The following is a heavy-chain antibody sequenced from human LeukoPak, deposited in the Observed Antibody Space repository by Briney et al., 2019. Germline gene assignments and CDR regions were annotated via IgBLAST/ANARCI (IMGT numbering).Heavy chain of an antibody. J-gene: IGHJ4*02. Sequence: ASVTVSFTVSGYTLTELSMHWVRQAPGQGLEWMGIVNPRSGSASYAQKFQGRLTMARDTSASTVYMELSSLRSEDTAMYYCAGDSGSYPQYYFDYWGQGTLVTVSS. CDR2: VNPRSGSA. D-gene: IGHD1-26*01. CDR1: GYTLTELS. CDR3: AGDSGSYPQYYFDY. V-gene: IGHV1-46*01.